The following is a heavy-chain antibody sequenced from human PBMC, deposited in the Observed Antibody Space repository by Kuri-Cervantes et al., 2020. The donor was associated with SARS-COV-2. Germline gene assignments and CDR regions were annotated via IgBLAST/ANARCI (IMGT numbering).Heavy chain of an antibody. J-gene: IGHJ4*02. CDR1: GFTVSGNY. V-gene: IGHV3-66*02. D-gene: IGHD2-15*01. Sequence: GESLKISCAASGFTVSGNYMSWVRQAPGKGLEWVSVIYSGGSTYYADSVKGRFTISRDNSKNTLYLQMNSLRAEDTAVYYCAKDQHGIVVVVAAIDYWGQGTLVTVSS. CDR2: IYSGGST. CDR3: AKDQHGIVVVVAAIDY.